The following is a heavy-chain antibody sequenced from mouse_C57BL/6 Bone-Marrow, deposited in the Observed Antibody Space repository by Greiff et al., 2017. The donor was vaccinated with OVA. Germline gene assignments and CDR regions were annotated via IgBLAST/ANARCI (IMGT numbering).Heavy chain of an antibody. CDR3: TTFLTGAFDY. D-gene: IGHD4-1*01. Sequence: EVKLMESGAVLVRPGASVKLSCTASGFNIKDDYMHWVKQRPEQGLEWIGWIDPENGDTEYASKFQGKATITADTSSNTAYLQLSSLTSEDTAVYYCTTFLTGAFDYWGQGTTLTVSS. CDR2: IDPENGDT. V-gene: IGHV14-4*01. CDR1: GFNIKDDY. J-gene: IGHJ2*01.